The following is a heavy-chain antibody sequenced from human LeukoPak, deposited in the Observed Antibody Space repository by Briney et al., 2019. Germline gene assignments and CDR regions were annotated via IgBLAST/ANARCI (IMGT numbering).Heavy chain of an antibody. V-gene: IGHV4-59*01. J-gene: IGHJ2*01. CDR2: IYYSGST. Sequence: SETLSLTCTVSGGSISSFYWSWIRQPPGKGPEWIGYIYYSGSTNYNPSLKSRVTISVDTSKNQFSLKLSSVAAADTAVYYCARDLSPIWYFDLWGRGTLSLSPQ. CDR3: ARDLSPIWYFDL. CDR1: GGSISSFY. D-gene: IGHD3-3*02.